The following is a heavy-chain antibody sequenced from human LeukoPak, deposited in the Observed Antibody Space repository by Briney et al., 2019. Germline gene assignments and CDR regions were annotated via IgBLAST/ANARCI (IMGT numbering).Heavy chain of an antibody. CDR1: GFTFSSYA. V-gene: IGHV3-30*01. D-gene: IGHD5-18*01. CDR2: ISYDGSNK. CDR3: ARVGRGTAMVYYFEY. J-gene: IGHJ4*02. Sequence: GGSLRLSCAASGFTFSSYAMHWVRQAPGKGLEWVAGISYDGSNKYYADSVKGRLTISRDNSKNTLYLQMNSLRAEDTAVYYCARVGRGTAMVYYFEYWGPGTLVTVSS.